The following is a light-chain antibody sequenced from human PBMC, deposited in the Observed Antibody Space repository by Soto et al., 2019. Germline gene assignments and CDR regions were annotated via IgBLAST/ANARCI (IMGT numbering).Light chain of an antibody. CDR3: QKYDGAPLT. V-gene: IGKV1-27*01. CDR1: QDINIY. J-gene: IGKJ4*01. Sequence: DIKMTQSPSSLSASVGDRDTFTCRAGQDINIYLAWYQQKPGKVPKLLISAASTLQSGVPSRFSGSGSGTDFTLTISSQQTDDVATYYCQKYDGAPLTFGGGTKVEIK. CDR2: AAS.